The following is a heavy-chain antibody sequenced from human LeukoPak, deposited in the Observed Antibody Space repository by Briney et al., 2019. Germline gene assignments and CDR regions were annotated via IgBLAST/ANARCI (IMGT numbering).Heavy chain of an antibody. CDR2: IGTGGDT. D-gene: IGHD1-14*01. Sequence: GGSLRLSCTVSGFTFSSYDMHWVRHATGKGLEWVSAIGTGGDTYYPASVKGRFTISRENAKNSLYLQMNSLRAEDTAVYYCVRQRTPHGNFDYWGQGTLVTVSS. CDR1: GFTFSSYD. CDR3: VRQRTPHGNFDY. V-gene: IGHV3-13*01. J-gene: IGHJ4*02.